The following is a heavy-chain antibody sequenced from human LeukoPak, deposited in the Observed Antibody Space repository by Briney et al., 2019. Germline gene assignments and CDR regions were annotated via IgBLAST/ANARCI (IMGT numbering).Heavy chain of an antibody. CDR1: GFTFSSYA. V-gene: IGHV3-30*04. J-gene: IGHJ2*01. Sequence: PGGSLRLSCAASGFTFSSYAMHWVRQAPGKGLEWVAVISYDGSNKYYADSVKGRFTISRDNSKNTLYLQMNSLRAEDTAVYYCARDHVQSILWYFDLWGRGTLVTVSS. D-gene: IGHD1-1*01. CDR3: ARDHVQSILWYFDL. CDR2: ISYDGSNK.